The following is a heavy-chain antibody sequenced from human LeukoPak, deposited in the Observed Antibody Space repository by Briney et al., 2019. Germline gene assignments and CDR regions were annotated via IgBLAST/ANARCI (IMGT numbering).Heavy chain of an antibody. CDR1: GFTFSSYG. CDR2: ISYDGSNK. D-gene: IGHD1-1*01. Sequence: PGGSLRLSCAASGFTFSSYGMHWVRQAPGKGLEWVAVISYDGSNKYYADSVKGRFTISRDNSKNTLYLQMNSLRAEDTAVYYCAKDQKWLERRSAFDYWGRGTLVTVSS. V-gene: IGHV3-30*18. J-gene: IGHJ4*02. CDR3: AKDQKWLERRSAFDY.